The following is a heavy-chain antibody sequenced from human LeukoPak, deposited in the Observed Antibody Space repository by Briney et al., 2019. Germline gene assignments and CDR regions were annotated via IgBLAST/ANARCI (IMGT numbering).Heavy chain of an antibody. Sequence: PSETLSLTCTVSGGSISSSSYYWGWIRQPPGKGLEWLGSIYYSGSTYYNPSLKSRVTISVDTSKNQFSLKLSSVTAADTAVYYCARLSHSGSGYGLRSPSYGMDVWGQGTTVTVSS. CDR3: ARLSHSGSGYGLRSPSYGMDV. CDR1: GGSISSSSYY. J-gene: IGHJ6*02. V-gene: IGHV4-39*01. D-gene: IGHD5-12*01. CDR2: IYYSGST.